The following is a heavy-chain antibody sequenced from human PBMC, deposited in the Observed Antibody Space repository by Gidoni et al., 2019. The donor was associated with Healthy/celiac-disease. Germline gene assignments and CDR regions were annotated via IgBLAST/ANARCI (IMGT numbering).Heavy chain of an antibody. V-gene: IGHV3-15*01. CDR1: GFTFSNAW. J-gene: IGHJ6*02. CDR2: IKSKTDGGTT. CDR3: TRGKRSWAARPREGMDV. Sequence: EVQLVESGGGLVKPGGSLRLSWAASGFTFSNAWLSWVRQAPGKGLEWVGRIKSKTDGGTTDYAAPVKGRFTISRDDSKNTLYLQMNSLKTEDTAVYYCTRGKRSWAARPREGMDVWGQGTTVTVSS. D-gene: IGHD6-6*01.